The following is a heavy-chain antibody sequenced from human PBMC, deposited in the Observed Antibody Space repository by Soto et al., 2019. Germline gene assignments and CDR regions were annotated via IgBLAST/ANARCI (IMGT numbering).Heavy chain of an antibody. V-gene: IGHV3-21*01. D-gene: IGHD3-10*01. J-gene: IGHJ4*02. Sequence: GGSLRLSCAASEFTFSGYAMNWVRQAPGKGLEWVSSISSSRSYIYYADSVKGRFIVSRDNAKNSLYLQMNSRIAEDTAVYYCARDRYYYGSEKGYWGQGTLVTVSS. CDR1: EFTFSGYA. CDR2: ISSSRSYI. CDR3: ARDRYYYGSEKGY.